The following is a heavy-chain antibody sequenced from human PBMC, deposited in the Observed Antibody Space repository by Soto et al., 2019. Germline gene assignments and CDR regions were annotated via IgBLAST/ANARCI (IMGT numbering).Heavy chain of an antibody. CDR1: GGSISSGDYY. CDR3: ARWWSGSRQGFDP. CDR2: IYYSGST. J-gene: IGHJ5*02. V-gene: IGHV4-31*03. D-gene: IGHD3-3*01. Sequence: QVQLQESGPGLVKPSQTLSLTCTVSGGSISSGDYYWSWIRQHPGKVLEWIGYIYYSGSTYYNPSLKSRVTISVDTSKNQFSLKLSSVTAANTAVYYCARWWSGSRQGFDPLGQGTLVTVSS.